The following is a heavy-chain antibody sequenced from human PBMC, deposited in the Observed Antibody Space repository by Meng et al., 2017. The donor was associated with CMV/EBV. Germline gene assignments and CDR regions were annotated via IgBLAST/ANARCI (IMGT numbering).Heavy chain of an antibody. CDR1: GGSISSYY. V-gene: IGHV4-59*01. J-gene: IGHJ6*02. Sequence: GSLRLSCTVSGGSISSYYWSWIRQPPGKGLEWIGYIYYSGSTNYNPSLKSRVTISVDTSKNQFSLKLSSVTAADTAVYYCARDKAGDGYNIGNGMDVWGQGTTVTVSS. CDR3: ARDKAGDGYNIGNGMDV. D-gene: IGHD5-24*01. CDR2: IYYSGST.